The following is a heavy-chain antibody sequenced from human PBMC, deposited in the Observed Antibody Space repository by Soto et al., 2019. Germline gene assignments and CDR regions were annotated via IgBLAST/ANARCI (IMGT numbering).Heavy chain of an antibody. D-gene: IGHD6-6*01. CDR2: TYYRSKWYN. CDR1: GDSVSSNSAA. CDR3: ARESAYSSSSEDWFDP. J-gene: IGHJ5*02. Sequence: SQTLSLTCAISGDSVSSNSAAWNWIRQSPSRGLEWLGRTYYRSKWYNDYAVSVKSRITINPDTSKNQFSLQLNSVTPEDTAVYYCARESAYSSSSEDWFDPWGQGTLVTVSS. V-gene: IGHV6-1*01.